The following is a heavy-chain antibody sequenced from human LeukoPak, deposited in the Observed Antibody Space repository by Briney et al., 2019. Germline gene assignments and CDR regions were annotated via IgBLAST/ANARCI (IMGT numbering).Heavy chain of an antibody. D-gene: IGHD1-1*01. Sequence: ASVTVSCKASGYTFITYAIQWVRQAPGQRPEWMGWINAGNGNTKLSQKFQGRVTLTRDTSASTAYMELSSLRSEDTAVYYCARSVRVVLDWNVGYYFDYWGQGSLVTVSS. J-gene: IGHJ4*02. CDR2: INAGNGNT. CDR1: GYTFITYA. V-gene: IGHV1-3*01. CDR3: ARSVRVVLDWNVGYYFDY.